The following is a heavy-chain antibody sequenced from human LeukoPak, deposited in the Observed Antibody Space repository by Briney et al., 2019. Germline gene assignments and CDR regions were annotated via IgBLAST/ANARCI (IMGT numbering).Heavy chain of an antibody. Sequence: GESLKISCKGSGYSFTSYWIGWVRQMPGKGLEWMGIIYPGDSDTRYSPSFQGQVTISADKSISTAYLQWSSLKASDTAMYYCAAYYDSSGYCYGKYYYYYMDVWGKGTTVTVSS. CDR3: AAYYDSSGYCYGKYYYYYMDV. CDR1: GYSFTSYW. CDR2: IYPGDSDT. D-gene: IGHD3-22*01. J-gene: IGHJ6*03. V-gene: IGHV5-51*01.